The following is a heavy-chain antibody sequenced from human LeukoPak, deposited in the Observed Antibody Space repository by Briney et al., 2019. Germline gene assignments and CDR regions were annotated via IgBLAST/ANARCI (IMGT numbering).Heavy chain of an antibody. Sequence: GGSLRLSCAASGFTFSSYGMHWVRQAPGKGLEWVAFIRSDGSNKYYADSVKGRFTISRDNSKNTLYLQMNSLRAEDSAMYYCAKDLYTTSGHPEPRFDYWGQGTLVTVSS. D-gene: IGHD2-8*01. CDR3: AKDLYTTSGHPEPRFDY. V-gene: IGHV3-30*02. CDR1: GFTFSSYG. J-gene: IGHJ4*02. CDR2: IRSDGSNK.